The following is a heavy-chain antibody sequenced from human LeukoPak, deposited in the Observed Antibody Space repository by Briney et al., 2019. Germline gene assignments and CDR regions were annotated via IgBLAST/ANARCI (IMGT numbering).Heavy chain of an antibody. CDR2: IYASGST. Sequence: SETLSLTCTVSGGSISNYYWSWVRQPAGKGLEWIGRIYASGSTNFHPSLKSRLTMSVDTSKNQVSLNLRSVTAADTAVYYCAREGGRDGYKVVYWGQGTLVTVSS. V-gene: IGHV4-4*07. CDR1: GGSISNYY. D-gene: IGHD5-24*01. CDR3: AREGGRDGYKVVY. J-gene: IGHJ4*02.